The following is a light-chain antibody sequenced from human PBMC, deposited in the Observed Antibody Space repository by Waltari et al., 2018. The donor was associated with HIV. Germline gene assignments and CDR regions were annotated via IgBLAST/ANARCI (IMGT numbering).Light chain of an antibody. CDR1: SSKIGNNY. CDR3: VAWADRSSGPVV. CDR2: RKN. J-gene: IGLJ2*01. V-gene: IGLV1-47*01. Sequence: QSVLTQPPSASGTPGQRITISCSGSSSKIGNNYVHWYQHLPGTAPKLLIYRKNRRASGVPDRFSCSKSGTSASLAISGLRSEDEADYYCVAWADRSSGPVVFGGGTKVTVL.